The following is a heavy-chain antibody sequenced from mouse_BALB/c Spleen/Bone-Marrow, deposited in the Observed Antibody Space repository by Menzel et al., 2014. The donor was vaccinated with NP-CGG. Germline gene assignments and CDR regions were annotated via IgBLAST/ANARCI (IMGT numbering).Heavy chain of an antibody. J-gene: IGHJ4*01. CDR2: IDPANGNT. V-gene: IGHV14-3*02. CDR1: GFNIKDTY. Sequence: EVQLQQSGAELVKPEASVKLSCTASGFNIKDTYMHWVKQRPEQGLEWIGRIDPANGNTKYDPKFQGKATITADTPSNTAYLQLSSLTSEDTAVYYCARYYYGSSYAMDYWGQGTSVTVSS. D-gene: IGHD1-1*01. CDR3: ARYYYGSSYAMDY.